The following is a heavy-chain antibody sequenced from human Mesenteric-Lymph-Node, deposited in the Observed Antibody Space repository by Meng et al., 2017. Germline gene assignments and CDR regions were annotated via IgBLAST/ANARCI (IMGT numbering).Heavy chain of an antibody. CDR3: AREEGSSYYYGSGSLSE. CDR1: GGSISSGSYY. J-gene: IGHJ4*02. CDR2: IYTSGST. D-gene: IGHD3-10*01. V-gene: IGHV4-61*02. Sequence: SETLSLTCTVSGGSISSGSYYWSWIRQPAGKGLEWIGRIYTSGSTNYNPSLKSRVTISVDTSKNQFSLKLSSVTAADTAVYYCAREEGSSYYYGSGSLSEWGQGTLVTVSS.